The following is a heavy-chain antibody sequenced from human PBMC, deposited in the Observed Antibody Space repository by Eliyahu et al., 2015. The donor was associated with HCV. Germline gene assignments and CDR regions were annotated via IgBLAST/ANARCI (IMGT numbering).Heavy chain of an antibody. CDR1: GFTFDDYA. CDR2: ISWNSGSI. V-gene: IGHV3-9*01. Sequence: EVQLVESGGGLVQPGRSLRLSCAASGFTFDDYAMNXVRQVPGKGXEWVSSISWNSGSIGYADSVRGRFTVSRDNAKNSVYLQMNSLRPEDTALYYCAKDIDSRFQGVMHRGLDYWGQGTLVTVSS. D-gene: IGHD3-16*01. J-gene: IGHJ4*02. CDR3: AKDIDSRFQGVMHRGLDY.